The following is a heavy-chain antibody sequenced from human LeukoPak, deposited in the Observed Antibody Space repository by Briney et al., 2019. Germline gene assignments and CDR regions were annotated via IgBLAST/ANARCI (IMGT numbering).Heavy chain of an antibody. CDR1: GFTFTSYG. V-gene: IGHV3-30*18. D-gene: IGHD4-17*01. CDR2: MSYDGSNE. CDR3: AKGRTRLTTTPFDY. J-gene: IGHJ4*02. Sequence: GGSLRLSCAVSGFTFTSYGMHWVRQAPGKGLEWVAFMSYDGSNEYYADSVEGRFTMSRDNSENTLHLQMNSLRVEDTAVYDCAKGRTRLTTTPFDYWGQGTLVTVSS.